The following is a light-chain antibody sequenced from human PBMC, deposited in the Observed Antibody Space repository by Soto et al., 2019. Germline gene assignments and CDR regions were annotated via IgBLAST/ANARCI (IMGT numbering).Light chain of an antibody. V-gene: IGKV3-15*01. CDR3: QQYNHWPLT. J-gene: IGKJ4*01. CDR2: AAS. CDR1: QGLGTN. Sequence: EVVTTQSPATLSVSPGERATLSCRASQGLGTNLAWYQQKPGQAPRLLIYAASTRATGVPGRFSGSGSGTEYTLTISSLQSEDFAVYYCQQYNHWPLTVGGGTKVDSK.